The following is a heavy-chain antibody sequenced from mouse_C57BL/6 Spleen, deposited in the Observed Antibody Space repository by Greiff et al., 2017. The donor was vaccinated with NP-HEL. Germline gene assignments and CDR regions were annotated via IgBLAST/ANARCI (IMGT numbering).Heavy chain of an antibody. CDR1: GYAFTSSW. D-gene: IGHD4-1*01. Sequence: VKLQESGPELVKPGASVKISCKASGYAFTSSWMNWVKQRPGKGLEWIGRIYPGDGDTNYNGKFKGKTTLTADKSSSTAYMQLSSLTSEDSAVYFCARKTGTKDYAMDYWGQGTSVTVSS. CDR2: IYPGDGDT. CDR3: ARKTGTKDYAMDY. J-gene: IGHJ4*01. V-gene: IGHV1-82*01.